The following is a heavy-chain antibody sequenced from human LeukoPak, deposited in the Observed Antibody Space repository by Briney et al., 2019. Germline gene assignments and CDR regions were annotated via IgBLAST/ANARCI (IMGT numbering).Heavy chain of an antibody. CDR1: GFTFSSYW. CDR2: INSDGSST. Sequence: QPGGSLRLSCAASGFTFSSYWMHWVRQAPGKGLVWVSRINSDGSSTSYADSVKGRFTISRDNAKNTLYLQMNSLRAEDTAVYYCARVVQDPFGLDYWGQGTLVTVSS. D-gene: IGHD2-15*01. V-gene: IGHV3-74*01. J-gene: IGHJ4*02. CDR3: ARVVQDPFGLDY.